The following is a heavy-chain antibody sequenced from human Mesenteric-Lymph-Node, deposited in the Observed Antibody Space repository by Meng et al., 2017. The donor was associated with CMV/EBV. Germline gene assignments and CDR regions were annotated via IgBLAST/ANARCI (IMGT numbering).Heavy chain of an antibody. CDR2: ISSSGSTI. CDR1: GFIFSAYS. Sequence: GGSLRLSCAGSGFIFSAYSMNWVRQAPGKGLEWVSYISSSGSTIYYADSVKGRFTISRDNAKNSLYLQMNSLRAEDTAVYYCARDRPYGSGSYYSGNAMDVWGQGTTVTVSS. J-gene: IGHJ6*02. CDR3: ARDRPYGSGSYYSGNAMDV. V-gene: IGHV3-48*04. D-gene: IGHD3-10*01.